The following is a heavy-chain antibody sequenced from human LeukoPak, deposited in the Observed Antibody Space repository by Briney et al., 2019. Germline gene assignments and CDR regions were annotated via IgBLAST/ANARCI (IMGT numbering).Heavy chain of an antibody. V-gene: IGHV1-46*01. CDR2: INPSGGST. J-gene: IGHJ4*02. CDR1: GYTFTNYY. D-gene: IGHD3-22*01. CDR3: ARDRYYYDSSGYYTSTYFDY. Sequence: ASVKVSCKASGYTFTNYYMHWVRQAPGQGLEWMGIINPSGGSTSYAQKFQGRVTMTRDTSTSTVYMELSSLRSEDTAVYYCARDRYYYDSSGYYTSTYFDYWGQGTLVTVSS.